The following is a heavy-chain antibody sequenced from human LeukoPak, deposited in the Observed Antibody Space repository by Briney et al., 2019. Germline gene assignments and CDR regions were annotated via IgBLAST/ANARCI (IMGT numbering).Heavy chain of an antibody. CDR3: ARLPARDIVVVPAAIWADS. V-gene: IGHV1-2*02. J-gene: IGHJ5*01. CDR2: INPNSGGT. Sequence: ASVKVSCKASGYTFTGYYMHWVRQAPGQGLEWMGWINPNSGGTNYAQKFQGRVTMTRDTSISTAYMELSRLRSDDTAVYYCARLPARDIVVVPAAIWADSWGQGTLVTVSS. D-gene: IGHD2-2*02. CDR1: GYTFTGYY.